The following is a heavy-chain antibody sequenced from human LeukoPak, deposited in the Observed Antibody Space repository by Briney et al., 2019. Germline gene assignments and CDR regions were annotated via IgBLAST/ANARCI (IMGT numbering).Heavy chain of an antibody. CDR3: ARDPVYCSSTSCREYFQH. D-gene: IGHD2-2*01. V-gene: IGHV1-69*04. Sequence: SVKVSCKASGGAFSSYTISWVRQAPGQGLEWMGRIIPILGIANYAQKFQGRVTITADKSTSAAYMELSSLRSEDTAVYYCARDPVYCSSTSCREYFQHWGQGTLVTVSS. J-gene: IGHJ1*01. CDR2: IIPILGIA. CDR1: GGAFSSYT.